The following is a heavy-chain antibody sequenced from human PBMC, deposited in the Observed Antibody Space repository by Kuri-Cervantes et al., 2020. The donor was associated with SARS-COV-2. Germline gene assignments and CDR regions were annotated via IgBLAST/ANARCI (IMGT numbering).Heavy chain of an antibody. D-gene: IGHD3-16*01. CDR3: ARLNTYYDYIWGSLGAFDI. CDR2: IYYSGST. CDR1: GGSISSYY. Sequence: SETLSLTCTVSGGSISSYYWSWIRQPPGKGLEWIGYIYYSGSTNYNPSLKSRVTISVDTSKNQFSLKLSSVTAADTAVYYCARLNTYYDYIWGSLGAFDIWGQGTMVTVSS. J-gene: IGHJ3*02. V-gene: IGHV4-59*08.